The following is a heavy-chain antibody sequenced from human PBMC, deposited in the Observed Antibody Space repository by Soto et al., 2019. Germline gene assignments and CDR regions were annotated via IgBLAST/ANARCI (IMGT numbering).Heavy chain of an antibody. CDR2: ISSGGTTT. D-gene: IGHD3-22*01. Sequence: RPLRVSWTAAVCTFGGHWVHWVRQTQRKGLVYVSRISSGGTTTNYAESVKGRFTISRDNARNTLYLQMNSLRVEHTAVYYCARFGHSYDSRGLLYWGQRPPLTRSS. V-gene: IGHV3-74*01. CDR1: VCTFGGHW. J-gene: IGHJ4*02. CDR3: ARFGHSYDSRGLLY.